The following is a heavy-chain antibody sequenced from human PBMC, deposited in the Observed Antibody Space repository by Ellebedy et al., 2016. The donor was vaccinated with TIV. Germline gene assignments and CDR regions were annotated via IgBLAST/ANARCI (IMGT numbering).Heavy chain of an antibody. CDR2: ISWDGGRT. Sequence: PGGSLRLSCAASGFTFENYRMHWVRQAPGKGLEWVSVISWDGGRTYYADSVKGRFTISRDNSKNSLYLQMNSLRIEDTALYYCAKDTVGYSSGWYDYFDYWGQGTLVTVSS. V-gene: IGHV3-43*01. CDR1: GFTFENYR. CDR3: AKDTVGYSSGWYDYFDY. D-gene: IGHD6-19*01. J-gene: IGHJ4*02.